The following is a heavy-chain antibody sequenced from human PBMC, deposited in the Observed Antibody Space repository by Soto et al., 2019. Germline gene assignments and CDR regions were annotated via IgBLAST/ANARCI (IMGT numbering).Heavy chain of an antibody. D-gene: IGHD1-20*01. V-gene: IGHV3-30*18. CDR1: GFTFRTHG. CDR3: AKPTVITGPGDCYYWMDV. Sequence: QVQLVESGGGVVQPGRSLRLSCAASGFTFRTHGMHWVRQAPGKGLEWVALMSFDGGDISYADSVKVRFTISRDNAKNTLYLQMTSLRAEDTAVYYCAKPTVITGPGDCYYWMDVWGQGTTVTVSS. CDR2: MSFDGGDI. J-gene: IGHJ6*02.